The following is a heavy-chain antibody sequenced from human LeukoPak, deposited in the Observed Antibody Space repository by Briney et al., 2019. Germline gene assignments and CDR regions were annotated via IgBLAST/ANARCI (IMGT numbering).Heavy chain of an antibody. CDR3: ARDSGSFQSYYYYMDV. D-gene: IGHD1-26*01. V-gene: IGHV4-4*07. CDR2: IYTSGSN. J-gene: IGHJ6*03. CDR1: GVSISSYY. Sequence: SETLSLTCTVSGVSISSYYWSWIRQPAGKGLEWIGRIYTSGSNNYNPSLKSRVTMSVDTSKNQFSLKLSSVTAADTAVYYCARDSGSFQSYYYYMDVWGKGTTVTVSS.